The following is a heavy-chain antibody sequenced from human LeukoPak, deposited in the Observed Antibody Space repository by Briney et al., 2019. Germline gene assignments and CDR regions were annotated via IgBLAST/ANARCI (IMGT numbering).Heavy chain of an antibody. V-gene: IGHV3-21*04. CDR1: GFTFSSYS. CDR3: AKAPRGHSYGFLPDY. D-gene: IGHD5-18*01. J-gene: IGHJ4*02. Sequence: GGSLRLSCAASGFTFSSYSMNWVRQAPGKGLEWVSSISSSSYIYYADSVKGRFTISRDNSKNSLYLQMNSLRTEDTALYYCAKAPRGHSYGFLPDYWGQGTLVTVSS. CDR2: ISSSSYI.